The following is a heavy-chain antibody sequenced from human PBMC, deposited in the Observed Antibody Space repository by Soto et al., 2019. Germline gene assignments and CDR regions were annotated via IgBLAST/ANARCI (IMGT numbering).Heavy chain of an antibody. CDR1: GFTFSSYA. Sequence: EVQLLESGGGLVQPGGSLRLSCAASGFTFSSYAMSWVRQAPGKGLEWVSAISGSGGSTYYADSVKGRFTISRDNSKNPLYLQMNSLRAEDTAVYYCSKAYNWNYGSHDYWGQGTLVTVSS. D-gene: IGHD1-7*01. CDR2: ISGSGGST. CDR3: SKAYNWNYGSHDY. J-gene: IGHJ4*02. V-gene: IGHV3-23*01.